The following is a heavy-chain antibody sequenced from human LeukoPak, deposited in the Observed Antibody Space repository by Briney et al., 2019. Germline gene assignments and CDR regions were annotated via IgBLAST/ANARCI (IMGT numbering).Heavy chain of an antibody. Sequence: GGSLRLSCAASGFTFSGYSMNWVRQAPGKGLEWVSSISSSSSYIYYADSVKGRFTISRDNAKNSLYLQMNSLRAEDTAVYYCASLYYYDSSGYYDDAFDIWGQGTMVTVSS. V-gene: IGHV3-21*01. CDR2: ISSSSSYI. CDR1: GFTFSGYS. D-gene: IGHD3-22*01. CDR3: ASLYYYDSSGYYDDAFDI. J-gene: IGHJ3*02.